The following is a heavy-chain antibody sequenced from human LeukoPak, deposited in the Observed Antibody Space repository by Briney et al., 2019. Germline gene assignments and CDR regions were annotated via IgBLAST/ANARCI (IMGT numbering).Heavy chain of an antibody. CDR1: GFTFSSYS. D-gene: IGHD3-3*01. J-gene: IGHJ4*02. Sequence: PGGSLRLSCAASGFTFSSYSMNWVRQAPGKGLEWVSYISSSSSTIYYADSVKGRFTISRDNAKNSLYLQMNSLRAEDTAVYYCARAEITIFGVVPFDYWGQGTLVTVSS. CDR3: ARAEITIFGVVPFDY. V-gene: IGHV3-48*01. CDR2: ISSSSSTI.